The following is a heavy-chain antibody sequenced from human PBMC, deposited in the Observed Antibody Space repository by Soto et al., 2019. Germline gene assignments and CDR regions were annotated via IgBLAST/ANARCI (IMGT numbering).Heavy chain of an antibody. J-gene: IGHJ4*02. Sequence: ASVKVSCKVSGYTLTELSMHWVRQAPGKGLEWMGGFDPEDGETIYAQKFQGRVTMTEDTSTDTAYMELSSLRSEDTATYYCARRTSHGRTSHGTYFDYWGQGTLVTVSS. CDR3: ARRTSHGRTSHGTYFDY. CDR2: FDPEDGET. D-gene: IGHD1-26*01. V-gene: IGHV1-24*01. CDR1: GYTLTELS.